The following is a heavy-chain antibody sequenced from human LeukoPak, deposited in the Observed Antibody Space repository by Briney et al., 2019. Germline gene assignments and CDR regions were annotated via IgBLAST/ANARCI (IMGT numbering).Heavy chain of an antibody. D-gene: IGHD2/OR15-2a*01. CDR2: IYYSGST. CDR1: AGAISSSSYY. Sequence: SETLSLTCTVSAGAISSSSYYWGWIRQPPGKGLEWIGSIYYSGSTYHNPSLKSRVTISVDTSKDQFSLNLSSVTAADTAVYYCARHPALYSFDYWGQGTLVTVSS. CDR3: ARHPALYSFDY. V-gene: IGHV4-39*01. J-gene: IGHJ4*02.